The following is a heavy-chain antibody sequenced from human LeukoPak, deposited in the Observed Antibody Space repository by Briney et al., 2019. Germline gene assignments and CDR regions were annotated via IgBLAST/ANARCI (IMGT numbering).Heavy chain of an antibody. CDR3: ARGVGWFDP. CDR2: VNEDGNEK. CDR1: GFTFTNHW. Sequence: GGSLRLSCTASGFTFTNHWMTWVRQTPGKGLEWVANVNEDGNEKNYVDPVKGRFTISRDSTENSVSLQMNTLRVEDTAVYYCARGVGWFDPWGQGTLVTVSS. V-gene: IGHV3-7*01. D-gene: IGHD3-10*01. J-gene: IGHJ5*02.